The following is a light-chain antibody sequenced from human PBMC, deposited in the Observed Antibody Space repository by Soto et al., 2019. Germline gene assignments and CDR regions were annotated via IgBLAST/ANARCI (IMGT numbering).Light chain of an antibody. CDR2: KAS. V-gene: IGKV1-5*03. Sequence: IQMTQSPSTLSGSVGYRVTITCRASQTISSWLAWYQQKPGKAPKLLIYKASTLKSGVPSRFSGSGSGTEFTLTISSLQPDDFATYYCQHYNSYSEALGQGTKVDI. CDR1: QTISSW. CDR3: QHYNSYSEA. J-gene: IGKJ1*01.